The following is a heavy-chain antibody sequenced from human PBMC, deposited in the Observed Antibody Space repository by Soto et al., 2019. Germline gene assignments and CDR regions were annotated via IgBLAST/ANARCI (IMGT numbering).Heavy chain of an antibody. CDR1: GYTFTSYY. V-gene: IGHV1-46*01. CDR3: ARDLLHDYSFDY. Sequence: ASVKVSCKASGYTFTSYYMHWVRQAPGQGLEWMGIINPSGGSTSYAQKFQGRVTMTRDTSSSTVYMELSSLRSEDTAVYYCARDLLHDYSFDYWGQGTLVTVSS. D-gene: IGHD4-17*01. CDR2: INPSGGST. J-gene: IGHJ4*02.